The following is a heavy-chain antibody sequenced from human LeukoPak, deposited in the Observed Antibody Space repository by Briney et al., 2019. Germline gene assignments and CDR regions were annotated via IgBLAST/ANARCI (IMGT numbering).Heavy chain of an antibody. CDR1: GFTFSTYW. V-gene: IGHV3-7*03. D-gene: IGHD3-10*02. CDR2: IKQDGTEK. CDR3: AKELDTMFFDY. Sequence: GGSLRLSCEASGFTFSTYWMSWVRQAPGKGLEWVAVIKQDGTEKYYVDSVKGRFTISRDSGRKSVYLQMNSLTTDDTAFYFCAKELDTMFFDYWGQGALVTVSS. J-gene: IGHJ4*02.